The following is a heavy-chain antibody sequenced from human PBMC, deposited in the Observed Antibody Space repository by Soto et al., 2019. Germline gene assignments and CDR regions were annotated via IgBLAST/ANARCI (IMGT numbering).Heavy chain of an antibody. CDR2: ISAYNGNT. CDR1: GYTFTSYG. CDR3: ARDRPKGWFGELTFDY. D-gene: IGHD3-10*01. J-gene: IGHJ4*02. Sequence: QVQLVQSGAEVKKPGASVKVSCKASGYTFTSYGISWVRQASGQGLEWMGWISAYNGNTNYAQKLQGRVTITTDTSTSTAYMELRRLRSDDTAVYYCARDRPKGWFGELTFDYWGQGTLVTVSS. V-gene: IGHV1-18*01.